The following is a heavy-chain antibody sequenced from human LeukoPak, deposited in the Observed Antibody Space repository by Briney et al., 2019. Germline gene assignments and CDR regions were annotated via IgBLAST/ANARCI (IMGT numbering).Heavy chain of an antibody. CDR3: ARRNAMDV. J-gene: IGHJ6*02. CDR2: INRDGSER. CDR1: GFTFSNYW. Sequence: GSLRLSCAASGFTFSNYWMTWVRQASGKGLEWVANINRDGSERYYVDSVKGRFTISRDDAKSSLYLQMNSLRAEDTAVYYCARRNAMDVWGQGTTVIVFS. V-gene: IGHV3-7*03.